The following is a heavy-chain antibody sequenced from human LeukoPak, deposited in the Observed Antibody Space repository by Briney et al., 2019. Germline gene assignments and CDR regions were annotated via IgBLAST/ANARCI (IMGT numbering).Heavy chain of an antibody. CDR2: ITPNSGGT. CDR1: GYTFTSYG. CDR3: ARVTANIDLATIDTIFDY. J-gene: IGHJ4*02. V-gene: IGHV1-2*02. Sequence: ASVKVSCKASGYTFTSYGISWVRQAPGQGLEWMGWITPNSGGTNYAQKFQGRVTMTRDTSISTAYMVLSRLRSDDTAVYYCARVTANIDLATIDTIFDYWGQGTLVTVSS. D-gene: IGHD5-24*01.